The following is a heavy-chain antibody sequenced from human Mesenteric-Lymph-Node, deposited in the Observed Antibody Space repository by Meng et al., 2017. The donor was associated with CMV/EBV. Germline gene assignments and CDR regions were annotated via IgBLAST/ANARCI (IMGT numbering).Heavy chain of an antibody. CDR2: IHPKSGGT. CDR3: ARDRGLGFRVLEYLKYGMDV. V-gene: IGHV1-2*02. CDR1: RSPFTGYH. Sequence: SSKASRSPFTGYHIHWVRPAPGQGPEWMGWIHPKSGGTEYSQKFQGRFTMTRDTSLTTVNLELTRLTSDDTAVYYCARDRGLGFRVLEYLKYGMDVWGQGTMVTVSS. D-gene: IGHD3-3*01. J-gene: IGHJ6*02.